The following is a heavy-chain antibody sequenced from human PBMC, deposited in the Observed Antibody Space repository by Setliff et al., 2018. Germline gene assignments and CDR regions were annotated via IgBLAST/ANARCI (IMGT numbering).Heavy chain of an antibody. Sequence: PSETLSLTCAVSSLSVSSGYFWGWIRQPPGKGLEWIASTYYSGSTYYNPSLKSRVTISVDTSKNQVSLRLVSVTAADTDIYYCGRHLGPWDPVDFWGQGTLVTVSS. J-gene: IGHJ4*02. CDR1: SLSVSSGYF. CDR2: TYYSGST. D-gene: IGHD1-26*01. V-gene: IGHV4-38-2*01. CDR3: GRHLGPWDPVDF.